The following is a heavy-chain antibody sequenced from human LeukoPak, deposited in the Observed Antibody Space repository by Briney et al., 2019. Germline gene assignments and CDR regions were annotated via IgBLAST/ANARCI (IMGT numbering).Heavy chain of an antibody. CDR3: ARSRGIAVAGNQMFDY. CDR1: GYTFTGYY. CDR2: INPNSGGT. V-gene: IGHV1-2*02. J-gene: IGHJ4*02. D-gene: IGHD6-19*01. Sequence: GASVKVSCKASGYTFTGYYMHWVRQAPGQGHEWMGWINPNSGGTNYAQKFQGRVTMTRDTSISTAYMELSSLRSEDTAVYYCARSRGIAVAGNQMFDYWGQGTLVTVSS.